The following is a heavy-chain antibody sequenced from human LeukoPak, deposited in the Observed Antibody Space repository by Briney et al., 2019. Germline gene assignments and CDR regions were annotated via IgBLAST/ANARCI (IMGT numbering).Heavy chain of an antibody. V-gene: IGHV3-53*01. Sequence: GGSLRLSCAVSGFTVITNYMNWVRQAPGKGLEWVSVVYSGGSTFYAVSVKGRFAISRDNSKNTLYLQMNSLRAEDTAVYYCARLANPSGYWDWGQGTLVTVSS. D-gene: IGHD3-22*01. J-gene: IGHJ4*02. CDR3: ARLANPSGYWD. CDR1: GFTVITNY. CDR2: VYSGGST.